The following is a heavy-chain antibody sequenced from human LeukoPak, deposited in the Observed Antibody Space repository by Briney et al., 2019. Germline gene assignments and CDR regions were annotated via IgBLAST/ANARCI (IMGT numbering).Heavy chain of an antibody. V-gene: IGHV1-2*02. CDR2: INPDSGGT. D-gene: IGHD2-2*01. J-gene: IGHJ4*02. CDR3: ARDGGYCSSTSCYEDY. Sequence: ASVTVSCKPSGYTFTRYYMHGVRQAPGQGLEWMGWINPDSGGTNYAQKFQGRVTMSRDTSISTVYMELSRVRSEDTAVYYCARDGGYCSSTSCYEDYWGQGTLVTVSS. CDR1: GYTFTRYY.